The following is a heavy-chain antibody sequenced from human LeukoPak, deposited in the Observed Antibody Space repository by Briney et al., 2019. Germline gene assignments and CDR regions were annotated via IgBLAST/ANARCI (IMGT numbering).Heavy chain of an antibody. J-gene: IGHJ4*02. D-gene: IGHD5-12*01. CDR1: GDTFSRFASRYA. V-gene: IGHV1-69*04. CDR2: NIPVIGVT. Sequence: ASVKVSCKVSGDTFSRFASRYAISWARQAPGQGLEWMGRNIPVIGVTNYAQRFHGRVTLTADKSTSTAYMELSSLRSEDTAMYYCARTVDIVASIREYYFDYWGQGTLVTVSS. CDR3: ARTVDIVASIREYYFDY.